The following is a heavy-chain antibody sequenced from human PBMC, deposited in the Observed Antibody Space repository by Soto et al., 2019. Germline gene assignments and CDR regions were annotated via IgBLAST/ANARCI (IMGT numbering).Heavy chain of an antibody. CDR3: ARVYNQLDWNYPGLDV. V-gene: IGHV1-69*13. CDR2: IIPIFGTA. CDR1: GGTFSSYA. D-gene: IGHD1-7*01. J-gene: IGHJ6*02. Sequence: SVKVSCKASGGTFSSYAISWVRQAPGQGLEWMGGIIPIFGTANYAQKFRGRVTITADESTSTAYMELSSLRSEDTAVYYCARVYNQLDWNYPGLDVWGQGTTVTVSS.